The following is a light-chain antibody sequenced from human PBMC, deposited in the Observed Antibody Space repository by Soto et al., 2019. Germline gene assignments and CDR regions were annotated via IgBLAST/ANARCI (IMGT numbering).Light chain of an antibody. V-gene: IGKV1-5*01. CDR1: QSISSW. Sequence: DIQMTQFPSTLSASVGDRVTITCRASQSISSWLAWYQQKPGKAPNLLVYGASSLESGVPSRFSGGGSGTEFTLTISSLQPDDFATYYCQHYSTYSCTFGQGSKLDIK. CDR3: QHYSTYSCT. J-gene: IGKJ2*02. CDR2: GAS.